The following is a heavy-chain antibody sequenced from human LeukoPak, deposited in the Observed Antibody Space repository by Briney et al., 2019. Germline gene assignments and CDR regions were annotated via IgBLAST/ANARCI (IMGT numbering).Heavy chain of an antibody. CDR2: ISYDGSNK. V-gene: IGHV3-30-3*01. J-gene: IGHJ4*02. D-gene: IGHD4-17*01. Sequence: GRSLRPSCAASAFTVSSYAMHWVGQAPGKGLGWVAVISYDGSNKYYADSVKGRFTISRDNSKNTLYLQMNSLRAEDTAVYYCARRAVTTRPVGYWGQGTLVTVSS. CDR1: AFTVSSYA. CDR3: ARRAVTTRPVGY.